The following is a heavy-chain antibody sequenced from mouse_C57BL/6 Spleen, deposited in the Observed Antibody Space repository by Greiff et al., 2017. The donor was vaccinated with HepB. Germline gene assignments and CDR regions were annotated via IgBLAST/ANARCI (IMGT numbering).Heavy chain of an antibody. CDR3: ATITTYYYAMDY. CDR1: DSEVFPIAY. D-gene: IGHD1-1*01. Sequence: QVQLQQSGSELRSPGSSVKLSCKDFDSEVFPIAYMSWVRQKPGHGFEWIGGILPSIGRTIYGEKFEDKATLDADTLSNTAYLELNSLTSEDSAIYYCATITTYYYAMDYWGQGTSVTVSS. J-gene: IGHJ4*01. CDR2: ILPSIGRT. V-gene: IGHV15-2*01.